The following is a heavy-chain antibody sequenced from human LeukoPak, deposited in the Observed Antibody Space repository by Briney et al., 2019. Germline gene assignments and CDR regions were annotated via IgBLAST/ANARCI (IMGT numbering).Heavy chain of an antibody. CDR3: ARDRDCSGGSCYSTPFDY. J-gene: IGHJ4*02. D-gene: IGHD2-15*01. CDR2: ISYDGSNK. Sequence: GGSLRLSCAASGFTFSSYAMHWVRQAPGKGLEWVAVISYDGSNKYYADSVKGRFTISRDNSKNTLYLQMNSLRAEDTAVYYCARDRDCSGGSCYSTPFDYWGQGTLVTVSS. V-gene: IGHV3-30-3*01. CDR1: GFTFSSYA.